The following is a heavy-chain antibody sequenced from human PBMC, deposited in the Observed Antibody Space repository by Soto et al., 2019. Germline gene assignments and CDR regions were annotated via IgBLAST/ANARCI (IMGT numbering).Heavy chain of an antibody. Sequence: PGGSLRLSCAASGFTFSSYGMHWVRQAPGKGLEWVAVISCDGSNKYYADSVNGRFTISRDNSKNTLYLQMNSLRAEDTAVYYCAKATRQRRLHGSGSYYFDYWGQGTLVTVSS. J-gene: IGHJ4*02. V-gene: IGHV3-30*18. D-gene: IGHD3-10*01. CDR2: ISCDGSNK. CDR3: AKATRQRRLHGSGSYYFDY. CDR1: GFTFSSYG.